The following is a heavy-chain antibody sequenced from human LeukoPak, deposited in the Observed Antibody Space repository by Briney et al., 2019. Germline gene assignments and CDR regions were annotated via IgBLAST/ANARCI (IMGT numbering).Heavy chain of an antibody. CDR2: ISSSGSTI. CDR3: AKDIAYYYDSSGRGAFDI. V-gene: IGHV3-48*03. Sequence: PGGSLRLSCAASGFTLSSYEMNWVRQAPGKGLEWVSYISSSGSTIYYADSVKGRFTISRDNSKNTLYLQMNSLRAEDTAVYYCAKDIAYYYDSSGRGAFDIWGQGTMVTVSS. D-gene: IGHD3-22*01. J-gene: IGHJ3*02. CDR1: GFTLSSYE.